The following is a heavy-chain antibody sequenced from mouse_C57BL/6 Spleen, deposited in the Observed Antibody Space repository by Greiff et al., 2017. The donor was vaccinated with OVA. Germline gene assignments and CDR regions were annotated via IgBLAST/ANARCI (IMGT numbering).Heavy chain of an antibody. Sequence: QAQLQQPGAELVRPGSSVKLSCKASGYTFTSYWMHWVKQRPIQGLEWIGNIDPSDSETHYNQKFKDKATLTVDKSSSTAYMQLSSLTSEDSAVYYCAREWYGYVGDYFDYWGQGTTLTVSS. V-gene: IGHV1-52*01. D-gene: IGHD2-2*01. CDR1: GYTFTSYW. CDR2: IDPSDSET. J-gene: IGHJ2*01. CDR3: AREWYGYVGDYFDY.